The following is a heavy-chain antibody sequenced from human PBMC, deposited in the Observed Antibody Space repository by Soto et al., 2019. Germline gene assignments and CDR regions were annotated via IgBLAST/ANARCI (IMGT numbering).Heavy chain of an antibody. CDR2: ISGNSGSI. CDR3: ANAAGAGTEKGYFHP. D-gene: IGHD6-13*01. CDR1: GFTFCDYA. J-gene: IGHJ1*01. V-gene: IGHV3-9*01. Sequence: SLRLSCAASGFTFCDYAMDWFRQAPGKGLEWVSRISGNSGSIGYADSVKGRFTISRDNAKNSLYLQMNSLRAEDTAVYYCANAAGAGTEKGYFHPWGQGTLFTVSS.